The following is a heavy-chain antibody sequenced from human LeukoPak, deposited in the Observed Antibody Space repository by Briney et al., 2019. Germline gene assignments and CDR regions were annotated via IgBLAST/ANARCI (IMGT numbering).Heavy chain of an antibody. D-gene: IGHD3-3*01. CDR2: KNLDGSEK. CDR1: GFTFSSYL. CDR3: ARGSYDFWSGYLYYFDY. Sequence: GGTLRLSCAASGFTFSSYLMSWVRQAPGKGLERVAHKNLDGSEKYYVDSVKGRFTISRDNAKNSMYLQMSSVRAEDTAVYYCARGSYDFWSGYLYYFDYWGQGTLVTVSS. V-gene: IGHV3-7*01. J-gene: IGHJ4*02.